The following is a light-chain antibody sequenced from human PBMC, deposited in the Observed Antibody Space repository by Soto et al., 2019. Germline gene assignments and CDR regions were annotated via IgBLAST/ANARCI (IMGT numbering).Light chain of an antibody. J-gene: IGLJ2*01. Sequence: QSALTQPACVSGSPGQSITISCTGTSSDVGGYKFVSWYQQHPGKAPKLMIYGVSNRPSGVSDRFSGSKSGNTASLTISGLQAEDEADYYCSSYTSSSAVVFGGGTKLTVL. CDR1: SSDVGGYKF. CDR3: SSYTSSSAVV. CDR2: GVS. V-gene: IGLV2-14*01.